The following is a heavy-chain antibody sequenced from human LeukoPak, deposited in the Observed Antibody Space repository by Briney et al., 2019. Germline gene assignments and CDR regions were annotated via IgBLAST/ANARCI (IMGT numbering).Heavy chain of an antibody. CDR3: ARVFKDEYNWNPLDY. Sequence: ETLSLTCTVSGGSISSYYWSWIRQPPGKGLEWIGYIYYSGSTNYNPSLKSRVTISVDTSKNQFSLKLSSVTAADTAVYYCARVFKDEYNWNPLDYWGQGTLVTVSS. D-gene: IGHD1-20*01. V-gene: IGHV4-59*01. J-gene: IGHJ4*02. CDR1: GGSISSYY. CDR2: IYYSGST.